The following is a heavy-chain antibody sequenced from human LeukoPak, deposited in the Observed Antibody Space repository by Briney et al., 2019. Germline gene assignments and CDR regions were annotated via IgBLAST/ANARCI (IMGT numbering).Heavy chain of an antibody. Sequence: GSLRLSCTGSGVTFEDYYWSWIRQPPGKGLEWIGYISHSGSTYYNPSLKSRVTISVDRSKNQFSLNLSSVTAADTAVYYCASDLGYCSSTSCRYFDPWGQGTLVTVSS. CDR2: ISHSGST. D-gene: IGHD2-2*01. CDR1: GVTFEDYY. V-gene: IGHV4-59*12. CDR3: ASDLGYCSSTSCRYFDP. J-gene: IGHJ5*02.